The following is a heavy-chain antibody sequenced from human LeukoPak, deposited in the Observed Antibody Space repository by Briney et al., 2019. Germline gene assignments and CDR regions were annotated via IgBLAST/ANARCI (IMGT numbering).Heavy chain of an antibody. CDR1: GGSFSGYY. J-gene: IGHJ4*02. V-gene: IGHV4-34*01. CDR2: INHSGST. Sequence: SETLSLTCAVYGGSFSGYYWSWIRQPPGKGLEWIGEINHSGSTNYNPSLKSRVTISVDTSKNQFSLKLSSVPAADTAVYYCARGVRTYYDFWSGYPELYYFDYWGQGTLVTVSS. D-gene: IGHD3-3*01. CDR3: ARGVRTYYDFWSGYPELYYFDY.